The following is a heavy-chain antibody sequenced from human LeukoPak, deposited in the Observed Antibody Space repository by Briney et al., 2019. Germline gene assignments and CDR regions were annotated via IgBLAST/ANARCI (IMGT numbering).Heavy chain of an antibody. CDR3: AKFPGIYCSSTSCYSH. V-gene: IGHV3-30*02. D-gene: IGHD2-2*02. CDR2: IRYDGSNK. J-gene: IGHJ4*02. CDR1: GFTFSSYG. Sequence: GGSLRLSCAASGFTFSSYGMHWVRQAPGEGLEWVAFIRYDGSNKYYADSVKGRFTISRDNSKNTLYLQMNSLRAEDTAVYYCAKFPGIYCSSTSCYSHWGQGTLVTVSS.